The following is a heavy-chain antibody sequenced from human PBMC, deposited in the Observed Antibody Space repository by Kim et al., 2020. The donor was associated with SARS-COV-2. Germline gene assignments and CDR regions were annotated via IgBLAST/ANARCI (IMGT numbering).Heavy chain of an antibody. CDR1: GFAFSSYE. V-gene: IGHV3-48*03. J-gene: IGHJ6*02. Sequence: GGSLRLSCAASGFAFSSYEMNWVRQAPGKGLEWVSDITNGGSNRYYAASVKGRFTISRDNAKNSLYLQMNTLRAEDTGVYYCARVIVKFGFWSDYPRGAMGVWGQGTPGIVSS. CDR3: ARVIVKFGFWSDYPRGAMGV. CDR2: ITNGGSNR. D-gene: IGHD3-3*01.